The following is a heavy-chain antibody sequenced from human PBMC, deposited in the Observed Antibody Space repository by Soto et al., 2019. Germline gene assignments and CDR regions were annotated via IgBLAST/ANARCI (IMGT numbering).Heavy chain of an antibody. V-gene: IGHV4-34*01. Sequence: PSETLSLTCAVYGGSFSGYYWSWIRQPPGKGLEWIGEINHSGSTNYNPSLKSRVTISVDTSKNQFSLKLSSVTAADTAVYYCARGINITIFGVVTLHYYYGMDVWGQGTTVTVSS. CDR3: ARGINITIFGVVTLHYYYGMDV. J-gene: IGHJ6*02. CDR2: INHSGST. CDR1: GGSFSGYY. D-gene: IGHD3-3*01.